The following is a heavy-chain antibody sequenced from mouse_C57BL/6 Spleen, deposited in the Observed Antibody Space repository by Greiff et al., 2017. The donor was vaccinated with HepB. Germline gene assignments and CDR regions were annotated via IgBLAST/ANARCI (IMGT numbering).Heavy chain of an antibody. CDR3: ARDGGLDYAMDY. J-gene: IGHJ4*01. CDR2: ISDGGSYT. Sequence: EVQGVESGGGLVKPGGSLKLSCAASGFTFSSYAMSWVRQTPEKRLEWVATISDGGSYTYYPDNVKGRFTISRDNAKNNLYLQMSHLKSEDTAMYYCARDGGLDYAMDYWGQGTSVTVSS. V-gene: IGHV5-4*01. CDR1: GFTFSSYA. D-gene: IGHD2-4*01.